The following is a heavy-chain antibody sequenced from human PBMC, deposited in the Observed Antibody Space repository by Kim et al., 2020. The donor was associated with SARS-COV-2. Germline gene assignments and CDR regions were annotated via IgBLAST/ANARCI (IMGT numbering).Heavy chain of an antibody. Sequence: SETLSLTCTVSGGPISSSNHYWGWVRQPPGKGLECIGNIYHTGSMYYNPSLKGRVTISMDASKSQFSLKLNSVTAADTAVYFCARNDFAETDYYFDYWGQGTLVTVSS. CDR3: ARNDFAETDYYFDY. V-gene: IGHV4-39*07. D-gene: IGHD4-17*01. J-gene: IGHJ4*02. CDR1: GGPISSSNHY. CDR2: IYHTGSM.